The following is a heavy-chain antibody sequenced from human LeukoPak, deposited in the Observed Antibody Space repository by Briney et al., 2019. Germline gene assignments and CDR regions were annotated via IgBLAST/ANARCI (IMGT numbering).Heavy chain of an antibody. CDR3: ARRRGIGYYDFWSGYYHDAFDI. V-gene: IGHV4-34*01. D-gene: IGHD3-3*01. CDR2: INHSGST. Sequence: SETLSLTCAVYDGSFSGYYWSWIRQPPGKGLEWIGEINHSGSTNYNPSLKSRVTISVDTSKNQFSLKLSSVTAADTAVYYCARRRGIGYYDFWSGYYHDAFDIWGQGTMVTVSS. J-gene: IGHJ3*02. CDR1: DGSFSGYY.